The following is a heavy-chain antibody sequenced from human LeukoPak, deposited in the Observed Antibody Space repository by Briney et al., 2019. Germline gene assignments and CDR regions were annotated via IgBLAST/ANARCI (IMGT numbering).Heavy chain of an antibody. D-gene: IGHD3-22*01. CDR3: ARQKTDSSGYYYVVDY. J-gene: IGHJ4*02. Sequence: GESLKISCKGSGCGFTTYWINWVRQMPGKGLEWMGIIYPGDSDTRYSPSFQGQVTISADKSISTAYLQWSSLKASDTAMYYCARQKTDSSGYYYVVDYWGQGTLVTVSS. CDR1: GCGFTTYW. CDR2: IYPGDSDT. V-gene: IGHV5-51*01.